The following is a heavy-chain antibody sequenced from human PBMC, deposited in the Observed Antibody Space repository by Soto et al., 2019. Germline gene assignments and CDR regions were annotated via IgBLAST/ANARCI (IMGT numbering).Heavy chain of an antibody. V-gene: IGHV1-18*01. CDR1: GYSFTSYG. D-gene: IGHD5-18*01. J-gene: IGHJ4*02. CDR2: ISSYNGNT. CDR3: ARSPVDTAMVIPFFDY. Sequence: GASVKVSCKASGYSFTSYGISWVRQAPGQGLEWMGWISSYNGNTNYAQKLQGRVTMTTDTSTTTAYMELRSLRSDDTAVYYCARSPVDTAMVIPFFDYWGQGTLVTVSS.